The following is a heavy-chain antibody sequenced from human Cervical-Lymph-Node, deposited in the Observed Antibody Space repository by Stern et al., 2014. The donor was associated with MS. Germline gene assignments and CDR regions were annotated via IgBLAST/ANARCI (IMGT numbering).Heavy chain of an antibody. V-gene: IGHV3-11*06. CDR2: ISSSSSYT. Sequence: VQLVESGGGLVKPGGSLRLSCAASGFTFSDYYMSWIRQAPGKGLKWVSYISSSSSYTNYADSVKGRFTISRDNAKNSLYLQMNSLRAEDTAVYYCARVLLTFGGVIVGPPYYFDYWGQGTLVTVSS. CDR1: GFTFSDYY. CDR3: ARVLLTFGGVIVGPPYYFDY. J-gene: IGHJ4*02. D-gene: IGHD3-16*02.